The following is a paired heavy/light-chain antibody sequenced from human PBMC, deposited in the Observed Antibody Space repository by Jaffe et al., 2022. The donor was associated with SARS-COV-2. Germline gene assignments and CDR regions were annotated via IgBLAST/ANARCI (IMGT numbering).Light chain of an antibody. CDR2: KDS. CDR3: QSADSSGTSVV. Sequence: SYELTQPPSVSVSPGQTARITCSGDALPKQYAYWYQQKPGQAPVLVIYKDSERPSGIPERFSGSSSGTTVTLTISGVQAEDEADYYCQSADSSGTSVVFGGGTKLTVL. J-gene: IGLJ2*01. CDR1: ALPKQY. V-gene: IGLV3-25*03.
Heavy chain of an antibody. Sequence: QLQLQESGPGLVKPSETLSLTCTVSGGSISSSSYYWGWIRQPPGKGLEWIGSIYYSGSTYYNPSLKSRVTISVDTSKNQFSLKLSSVTAADTAVYYCARQRVVVVPAAIQSFSVQWFDPWGQGTLVTVSS. CDR2: IYYSGST. V-gene: IGHV4-39*01. J-gene: IGHJ5*02. D-gene: IGHD2-2*01. CDR1: GGSISSSSYY. CDR3: ARQRVVVVPAAIQSFSVQWFDP.